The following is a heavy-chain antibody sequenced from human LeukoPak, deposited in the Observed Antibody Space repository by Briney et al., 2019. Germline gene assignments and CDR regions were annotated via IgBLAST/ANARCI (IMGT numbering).Heavy chain of an antibody. J-gene: IGHJ4*02. V-gene: IGHV3-30*02. CDR1: GFTFSSFD. Sequence: GGSLRLSCAPSGFTFSSFDMHWVRQPPDKGLEWVAFIKFDGSQKYYAGSVRGRFTVSRYNSRNMLYLQLDSPRDDDTAVYFCARRLPDSGSYSPDYWGQGTLVTVSS. CDR3: ARRLPDSGSYSPDY. CDR2: IKFDGSQK. D-gene: IGHD3-10*01.